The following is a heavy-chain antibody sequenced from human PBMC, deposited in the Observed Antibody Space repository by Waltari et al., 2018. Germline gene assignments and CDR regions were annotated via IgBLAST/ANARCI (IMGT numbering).Heavy chain of an antibody. CDR2: IYYSGGT. J-gene: IGHJ4*02. CDR1: GGSISSSSYY. Sequence: QLQLQESGPGLVKPSETLSLTCTVSGGSISSSSYYWGWIRQPPGKGLEWIGSIYYSGGTYYNPSLKSRVTISVDTSKNQFSLKLSSVTAADTAVYYCARDLYSGYERDNFDYWGQGTLVTVSS. CDR3: ARDLYSGYERDNFDY. V-gene: IGHV4-39*07. D-gene: IGHD5-12*01.